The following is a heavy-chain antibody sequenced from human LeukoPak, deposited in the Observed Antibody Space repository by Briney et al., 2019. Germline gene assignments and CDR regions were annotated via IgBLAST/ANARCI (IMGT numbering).Heavy chain of an antibody. CDR3: SRVLGGSHYLARTVRDVAFDI. CDR2: INPIGVST. CDR1: GYTFTNYY. D-gene: IGHD1-26*01. Sequence: GASVKVSCKASGYTFTNYYRHCVRQAPGQPLERRGIINPIGVSTSYAQKLQGRVTMTRDMSTSTVYMELSSLRSEDTAVYYCSRVLGGSHYLARTVRDVAFDIWGQGTMVTVSS. V-gene: IGHV1-46*04. J-gene: IGHJ3*02.